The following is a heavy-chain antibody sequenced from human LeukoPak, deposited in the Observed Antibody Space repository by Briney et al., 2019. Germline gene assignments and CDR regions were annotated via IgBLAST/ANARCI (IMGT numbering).Heavy chain of an antibody. CDR1: GYTFTSYY. V-gene: IGHV1-46*01. CDR2: INPSGGST. Sequence: ASVKVSCKASGYTFTSYYMHWVRQAPGQGLEWMGIINPSGGSTSYAQKFQGRVTMTEDTSTDTAYMELSSLRSEDTAVYYCATGKIDCTNGVCYTYYFDYWGQGTLVTVSS. D-gene: IGHD2-8*01. CDR3: ATGKIDCTNGVCYTYYFDY. J-gene: IGHJ4*02.